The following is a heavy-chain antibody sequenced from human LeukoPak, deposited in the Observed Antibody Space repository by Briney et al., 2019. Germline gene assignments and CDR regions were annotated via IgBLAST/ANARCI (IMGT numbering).Heavy chain of an antibody. CDR2: IWYDGSNT. Sequence: GGSLRLSCAASGFTFSSYGMHWVRQAPGKGLEWVAVIWYDGSNTYYADSVKGRFTISRDNSKNTLYLQMNSLRAEDTAVYYCARDLLRFFGSGMDVWGQGTTVTVSS. J-gene: IGHJ6*02. CDR3: ARDLLRFFGSGMDV. D-gene: IGHD3-3*01. V-gene: IGHV3-33*01. CDR1: GFTFSSYG.